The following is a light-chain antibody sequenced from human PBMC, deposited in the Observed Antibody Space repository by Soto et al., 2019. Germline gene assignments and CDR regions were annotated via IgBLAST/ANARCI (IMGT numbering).Light chain of an antibody. CDR3: SSYASSNEVV. V-gene: IGLV2-14*01. J-gene: IGLJ2*01. Sequence: QSALTQPASVSGSPGQSVAISCTGTSSYVGGYNYVSWYQQHPGKAPKLMIYEVSKRPSGVSNRFSGSKSGNTASLTISGLQAEDEADYYCSSYASSNEVVFGGGTKLTVL. CDR1: SSYVGGYNY. CDR2: EVS.